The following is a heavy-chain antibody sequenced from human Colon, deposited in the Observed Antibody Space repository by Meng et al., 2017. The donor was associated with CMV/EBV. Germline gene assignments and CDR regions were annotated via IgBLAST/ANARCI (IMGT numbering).Heavy chain of an antibody. CDR1: GFTFSNYE. CDR3: ARRHGRYFDY. CDR2: ISGDSVDT. J-gene: IGHJ4*02. D-gene: IGHD2-8*01. Sequence: SCAAAGFTFSNYEMSWVRQAPGKGLDWVSTISGDSVDTYFGDSVRGRFAISRDASKNTVYLQMHSLRAEDTAVYFCARRHGRYFDYWGQGTLVTVSS. V-gene: IGHV3-23*01.